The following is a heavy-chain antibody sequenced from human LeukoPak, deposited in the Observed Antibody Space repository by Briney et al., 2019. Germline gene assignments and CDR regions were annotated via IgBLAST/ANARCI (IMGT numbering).Heavy chain of an antibody. CDR2: MNPNSGNT. D-gene: IGHD3-22*01. V-gene: IGHV1-8*03. CDR1: GYTFTNYD. Sequence: ASVKVSCKASGYTFTNYDINWVRQATGQGLEWMGWMNPNSGNTGYAQKFQGRVTITRNTSISTAYMELSSLRSEDTAVYYCARGYDSSGYYRYYFDYWGQGTLVTVSS. J-gene: IGHJ4*02. CDR3: ARGYDSSGYYRYYFDY.